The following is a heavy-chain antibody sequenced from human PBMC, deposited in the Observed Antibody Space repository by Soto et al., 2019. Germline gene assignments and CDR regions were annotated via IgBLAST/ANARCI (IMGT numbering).Heavy chain of an antibody. CDR3: AKNGQPPYYYYGLDV. V-gene: IGHV1-18*01. CDR1: GYAFTRYG. Sequence: ASVKVSCKASGYAFTRYGISWVRQGPGQGLEWMGWISGYNGDTNYAQKFQGRVSMTIDTSTTTAYMELRSLTSDDTAVYYCAKNGQPPYYYYGLDVWGQGTTVTVSS. CDR2: ISGYNGDT. D-gene: IGHD2-8*01. J-gene: IGHJ6*02.